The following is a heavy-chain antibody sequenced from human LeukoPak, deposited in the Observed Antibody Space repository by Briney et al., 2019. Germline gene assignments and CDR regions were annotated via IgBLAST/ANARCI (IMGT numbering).Heavy chain of an antibody. V-gene: IGHV4-59*01. CDR1: GGSISSYY. J-gene: IGHJ4*02. D-gene: IGHD5-18*01. CDR2: IYYSGST. Sequence: PSETLSLTCTVSGGSISSYYWSWIRQPPGKGLEWIGYIYYSGSTNYNPSLKSRVTISVDTSKNQFSLKLSSVTAADTAVYYCARGGHVDTAMVNYFDYWGQGTLVTVSS. CDR3: ARGGHVDTAMVNYFDY.